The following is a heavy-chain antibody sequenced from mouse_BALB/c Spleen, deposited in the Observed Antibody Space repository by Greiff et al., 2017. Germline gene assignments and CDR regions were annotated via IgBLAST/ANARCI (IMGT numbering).Heavy chain of an antibody. Sequence: QVQLQQSGPGLVQPSQSLSITCTVSGFSLTSYGVHWVRQSPGKGLEWLGVIWSGGSTDYNAAFISRLSISKDNSKSQVFFKMNSLQANDTAIYYCARGRLYYDYDGYAMDYWGQGTSVTVSS. CDR3: ARGRLYYDYDGYAMDY. V-gene: IGHV2-2*02. CDR1: GFSLTSYG. CDR2: IWSGGST. D-gene: IGHD2-4*01. J-gene: IGHJ4*01.